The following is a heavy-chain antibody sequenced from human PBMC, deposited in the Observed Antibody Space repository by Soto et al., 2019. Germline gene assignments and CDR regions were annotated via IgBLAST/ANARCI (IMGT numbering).Heavy chain of an antibody. V-gene: IGHV4-39*07. J-gene: IGHJ4*02. Sequence: SETLSLTCTVSGASISSSSYYWGWIRQPPGKGLEWIGTIYYSVNTYYNPSLKSRVTISVDPSKKQFSLKLSSVTAADTAVYYCARVHGSGTHFDYWGQGTLVTVSS. CDR3: ARVHGSGTHFDY. CDR2: IYYSVNT. D-gene: IGHD3-10*01. CDR1: GASISSSSYY.